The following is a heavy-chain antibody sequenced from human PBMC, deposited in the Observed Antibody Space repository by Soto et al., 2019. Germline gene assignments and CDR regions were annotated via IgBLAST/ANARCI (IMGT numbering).Heavy chain of an antibody. J-gene: IGHJ6*02. CDR3: ARDGEYSSSSYYYGMDV. CDR2: ISPKYGTA. CDR1: GYTFTGFD. Sequence: SVKVSCKTSGYTFTGFDISWVRQAPGRGLEWMGWISPKYGTAHYAQRLQGRVTITADESTSTAYMELSSLRSEDTAVYYCARDGEYSSSSYYYGMDVWGQGTTVTVSS. V-gene: IGHV1-69*13. D-gene: IGHD6-6*01.